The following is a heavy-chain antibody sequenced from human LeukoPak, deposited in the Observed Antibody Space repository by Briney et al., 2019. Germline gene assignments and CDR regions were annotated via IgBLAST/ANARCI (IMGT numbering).Heavy chain of an antibody. J-gene: IGHJ4*02. V-gene: IGHV3-7*03. CDR1: GFTFTTYW. CDR2: IKQDGSDK. CDR3: ARRAGAYSHPYDY. Sequence: GGSLRLSCAASGFTFTTYWMTWVRQAPGKGLEWVANIKQDGSDKYYVDSVKGRFTISRDNARKSVYLQMTGLRAEDTAVYYCARRAGAYSHPYDYWGQGTLVTVSS. D-gene: IGHD4/OR15-4a*01.